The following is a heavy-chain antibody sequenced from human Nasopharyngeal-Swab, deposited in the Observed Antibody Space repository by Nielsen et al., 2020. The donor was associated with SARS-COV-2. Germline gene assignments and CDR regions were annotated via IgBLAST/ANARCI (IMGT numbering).Heavy chain of an antibody. CDR1: GNSFTSYW. D-gene: IGHD5/OR15-5a*01. V-gene: IGHV5-51*01. CDR3: ARIPSTLPDY. J-gene: IGHJ4*02. CDR2: IYPGDYDT. Sequence: GEFLKTSCKCSGNSFTSYWSGWVRPMPGKGLEWMGIIYPGDYDTRYSPPFPGQVTITAEKSISAAYLQWSSLKASDNAMYYCARIPSTLPDYWGQGTLVTVSS.